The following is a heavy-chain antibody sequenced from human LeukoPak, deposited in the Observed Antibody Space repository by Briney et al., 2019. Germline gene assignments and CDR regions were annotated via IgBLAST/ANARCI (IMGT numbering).Heavy chain of an antibody. CDR2: ISGSGGST. D-gene: IGHD3-22*01. CDR3: AKGIRGRYYDSSGYQVDY. CDR1: GFTFSSYA. J-gene: IGHJ4*02. V-gene: IGHV3-23*01. Sequence: PGGSLRLSCAASGFTFSSYAMSWVRQAPGKGLEWVSVISGSGGSTYYADSVKGRFTISRDNSKNTLYLQMNSLRAEDTAVYYCAKGIRGRYYDSSGYQVDYWGQGTLVTVSS.